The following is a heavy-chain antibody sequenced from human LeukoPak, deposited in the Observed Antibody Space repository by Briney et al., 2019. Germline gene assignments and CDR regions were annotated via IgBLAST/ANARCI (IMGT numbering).Heavy chain of an antibody. CDR2: IYYSGST. CDR3: ARHDSSGWYNPFDY. J-gene: IGHJ4*02. D-gene: IGHD6-19*01. CDR1: GGSISSSSYY. V-gene: IGHV4-39*01. Sequence: KPSETLSLTCTVSGGSISSSSYYWGWIRQPPGKGLEWIGSIYYSGSTYYNPSLKSRVTISVDTSKNQFSLKLSSVTAADTAVYYCARHDSSGWYNPFDYWGQGTLVTVSS.